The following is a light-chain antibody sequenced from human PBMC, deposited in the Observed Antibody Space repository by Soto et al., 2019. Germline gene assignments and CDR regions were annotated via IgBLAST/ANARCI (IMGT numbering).Light chain of an antibody. CDR1: SPNIGAGYD. V-gene: IGLV1-40*01. CDR2: GNN. J-gene: IGLJ1*01. Sequence: QSALTQPPSVSGAPGQRVTISCTGSSPNIGAGYDVHWYQQLPGTAPKLLIYGNNNRPSGVPDRFSGSKSGTSASLAITGLQAEDEADYYCQSYDSSLSCVFGTGTKVTVL. CDR3: QSYDSSLSCV.